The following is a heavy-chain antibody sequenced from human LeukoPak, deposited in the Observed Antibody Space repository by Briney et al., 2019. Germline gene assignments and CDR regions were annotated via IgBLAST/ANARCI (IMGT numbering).Heavy chain of an antibody. CDR1: GFTFSSYG. CDR3: AKEYFYDSSGYYSTGSWFDP. D-gene: IGHD3-22*01. Sequence: GGSLRLSCAASGFTFSSYGMHWVRQAPGKGLEWLAFIRYDGSNKYYADSVKGRFTISRDNSKNTLYLQMNSLRAEDTAVYYCAKEYFYDSSGYYSTGSWFDPWGQGTLVTVSS. CDR2: IRYDGSNK. V-gene: IGHV3-30*02. J-gene: IGHJ5*02.